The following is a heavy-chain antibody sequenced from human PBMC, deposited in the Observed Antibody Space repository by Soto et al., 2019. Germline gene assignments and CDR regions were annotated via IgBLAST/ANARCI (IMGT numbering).Heavy chain of an antibody. J-gene: IGHJ6*03. D-gene: IGHD3-3*01. CDR2: IYYSGST. CDR3: ARQGIFDFWSGSYYYYMDV. Sequence: SETLSLTCTVSGGSISSYYWSWIRQPPGKGLEWIGYIYYSGSTNYNPSLKSRVTISVDTSKNQFSLKLSSVTAADTAVYYCARQGIFDFWSGSYYYYMDVWGKGTTVTVSS. V-gene: IGHV4-59*08. CDR1: GGSISSYY.